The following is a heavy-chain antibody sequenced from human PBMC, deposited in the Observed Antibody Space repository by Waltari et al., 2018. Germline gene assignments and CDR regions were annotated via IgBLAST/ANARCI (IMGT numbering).Heavy chain of an antibody. CDR1: GGSFSGYY. D-gene: IGHD1-26*01. CDR3: ARGNQEPGAFDI. Sequence: QVQLQQWGAGLLKPSETLSLTCAVYGGSFSGYYWSWIRQPPGKGLEWIGEINHSGSTNYNPSLKSRVTISVDTSKNQFSLKLSSVTAADTAVYYCARGNQEPGAFDIWGQGTMVTVSS. V-gene: IGHV4-34*01. CDR2: INHSGST. J-gene: IGHJ3*02.